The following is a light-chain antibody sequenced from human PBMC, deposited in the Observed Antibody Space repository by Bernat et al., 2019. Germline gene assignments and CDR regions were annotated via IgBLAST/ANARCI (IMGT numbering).Light chain of an antibody. Sequence: EIVLTQSPCTLSLSPGERATLSCRASQSVSSSYLAWYQQKPGQPPRLLIYGASSMATGIPDRFSGSGSGTDFTLTISRLEPEDFAVYYCQQYGRSPPVTFGQGTRLEIK. CDR3: QQYGRSPPVT. V-gene: IGKV3-20*01. CDR2: GAS. CDR1: QSVSSSY. J-gene: IGKJ5*01.